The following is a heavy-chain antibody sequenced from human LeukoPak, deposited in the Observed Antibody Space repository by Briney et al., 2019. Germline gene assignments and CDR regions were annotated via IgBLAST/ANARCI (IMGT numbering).Heavy chain of an antibody. V-gene: IGHV3-7*03. D-gene: IGHD1-14*01. J-gene: IGHJ4*02. CDR2: IKEDGTTI. CDR1: GFTFSNYW. Sequence: QPGGSLRLSCTASGFTFSNYWMGWVRQAPGKGLEWVANIKEDGTTIYYVDSVKGRFTISRDNAKNSLYLQMNSLRAKDTAVYYCAKTNGYFDSWGQGTLVTVSS. CDR3: AKTNGYFDS.